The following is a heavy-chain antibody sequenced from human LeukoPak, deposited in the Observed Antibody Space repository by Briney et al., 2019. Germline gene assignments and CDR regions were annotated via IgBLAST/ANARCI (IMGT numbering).Heavy chain of an antibody. CDR1: GYTFTGCY. CDR2: INPNSGGT. J-gene: IGHJ4*02. V-gene: IGHV1-2*02. Sequence: ASVKVSCKASGYTFTGCYMHWVRQAPGQGLEWMGWINPNSGGTNYAQKFQGRVTMTRDTSISTAYMELSRLRSDDTAVYYCASIGSSRGYYFDYWGQGTLVTVSS. CDR3: ASIGSSRGYYFDY. D-gene: IGHD3-10*01.